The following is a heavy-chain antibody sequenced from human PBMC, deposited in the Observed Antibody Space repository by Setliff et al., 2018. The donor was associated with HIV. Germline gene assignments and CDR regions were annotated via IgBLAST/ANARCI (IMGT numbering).Heavy chain of an antibody. J-gene: IGHJ4*01. V-gene: IGHV1-3*04. CDR3: ARDRFTLTSSIFGF. Sequence: ASVKVSCKTSGYTFSNYPRHWLRQAPGQRPEWMGWVNNGKGDTKYTQRFQDRLTITTDSSASSVSSLSSDDTAIYYCARDRFTLTSSIFGFWGHGTLVTVSS. CDR1: GYTFSNYP. CDR2: VNNGKGDT. D-gene: IGHD3-3*01.